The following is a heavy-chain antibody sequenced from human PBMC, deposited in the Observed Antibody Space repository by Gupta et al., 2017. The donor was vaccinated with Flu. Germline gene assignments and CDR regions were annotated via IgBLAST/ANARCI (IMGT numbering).Heavy chain of an antibody. CDR2: ISAYNGNT. V-gene: IGHV1-18*01. D-gene: IGHD1-7*01. J-gene: IGHJ6*03. CDR3: ARDSSLGWNYVSYYYYYYMDV. CDR1: GYTFTSYG. Sequence: QVQLVQSGAEVKKPGASVKVSCKASGYTFTSYGISWVRQAPGQGLEWMGWISAYNGNTNYAQKLQGRVTMTTDTSTSTAYMELRSLRSDDTAVYYCARDSSLGWNYVSYYYYYYMDVWGKGTTVTVSS.